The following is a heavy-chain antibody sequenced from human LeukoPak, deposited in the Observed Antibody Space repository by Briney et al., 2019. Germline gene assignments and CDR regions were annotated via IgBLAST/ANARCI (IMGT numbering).Heavy chain of an antibody. CDR1: GGSISSYY. J-gene: IGHJ4*02. V-gene: IGHV4-59*08. CDR3: ARRDGYNSPFDY. Sequence: SETLSLTCTVSGGSISSYYWRWLRQPPGKGLEWIGYIYYSGSTNYNPSLKRRVTISVDTSKNQFSLKLSSVTAADTAVYYCARRDGYNSPFDYWGQGTLVTVSS. CDR2: IYYSGST. D-gene: IGHD5-24*01.